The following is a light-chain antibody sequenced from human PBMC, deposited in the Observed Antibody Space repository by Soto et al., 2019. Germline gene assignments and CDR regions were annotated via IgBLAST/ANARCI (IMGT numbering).Light chain of an antibody. V-gene: IGKV3-11*01. Sequence: EMVLTQSPATLSLSTGERATLSCRASQSVGSTLVWYQQRPGQAPRLLLYDASNRATDIPARFSGSGSGIDFTLTISSLESEDFAVYYCHQRSYWPWTFGQGTKVDI. CDR3: HQRSYWPWT. CDR2: DAS. CDR1: QSVGST. J-gene: IGKJ1*01.